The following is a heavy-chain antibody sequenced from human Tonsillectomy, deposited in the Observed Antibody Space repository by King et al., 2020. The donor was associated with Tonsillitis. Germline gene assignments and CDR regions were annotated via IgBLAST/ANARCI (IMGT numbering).Heavy chain of an antibody. CDR3: ARIRGWTPGTFEI. CDR1: GYEFSTYW. D-gene: IGHD3-10*01. J-gene: IGHJ3*02. CDR2: IDPSDSYT. V-gene: IGHV5-10-1*03. Sequence: VQLVESGAEAKKTGESLRISCQGSGYEFSTYWITWVRQVPGQGLQWMGRIDPSDSYTNYSPSFKGHVIISADNSINTAYLQWSSLKASDTAIYYCARIRGWTPGTFEIWGQGTMVTVSS.